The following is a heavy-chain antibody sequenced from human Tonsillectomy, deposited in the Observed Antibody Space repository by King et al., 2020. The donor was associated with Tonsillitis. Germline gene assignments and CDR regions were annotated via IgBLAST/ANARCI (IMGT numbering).Heavy chain of an antibody. J-gene: IGHJ6*02. Sequence: QLQESGPGLVKPSETLSLTCTVSGGSISSSTYYWGWIRQPPGKGLEWIGSGFYGGITYCNPSLKSRVTLSVHTSRNQFSMRLSSVTASDTAVYYCTRGRYTITASDVWGQGTTVTVSS. D-gene: IGHD2-2*02. CDR2: GFYGGIT. CDR1: GGSISSSTYY. CDR3: TRGRYTITASDV. V-gene: IGHV4-39*01.